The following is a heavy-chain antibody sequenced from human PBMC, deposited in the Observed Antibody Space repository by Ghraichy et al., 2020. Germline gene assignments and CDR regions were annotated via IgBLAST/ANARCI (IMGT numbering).Heavy chain of an antibody. D-gene: IGHD3-9*01. CDR1: GFTFSSYA. J-gene: IGHJ3*02. CDR3: AKGLRYFDWLLLYDAFDI. V-gene: IGHV3-23*01. Sequence: GSLRLSCAASGFTFSSYAMSWVRQAPGKGLEWVSAISGSGGSTYYADSVKGRFTISRDNSKNTLYLQMNSLRAEDTAVYYCAKGLRYFDWLLLYDAFDIWGQGTMVTVSS. CDR2: ISGSGGST.